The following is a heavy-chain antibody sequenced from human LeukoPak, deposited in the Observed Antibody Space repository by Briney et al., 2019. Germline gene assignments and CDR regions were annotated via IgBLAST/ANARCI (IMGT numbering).Heavy chain of an antibody. V-gene: IGHV1-18*01. CDR1: GYTFASYG. D-gene: IGHD2-15*01. CDR2: ISAYNGNT. CDR3: ARDPSTFPYCSGGSCYNWFDP. J-gene: IGHJ5*02. Sequence: ASVKVSCKASGYTFASYGISWVRQAPGQGLEWMGWISAYNGNTNYAQKLQGRVTMTTDTSTSTAYMELRSLRSDDTAVYYCARDPSTFPYCSGGSCYNWFDPRGQGTLVTVSS.